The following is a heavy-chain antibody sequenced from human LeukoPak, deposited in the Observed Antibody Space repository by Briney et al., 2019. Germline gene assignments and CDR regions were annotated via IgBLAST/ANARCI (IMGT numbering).Heavy chain of an antibody. CDR2: INHSGST. CDR1: GGSFSGYY. CDR3: ARGEPHYYDDSSGYYYP. Sequence: PSETLSLTCAVYGGSFSGYYWSWIRQPPGKGLEWIGEINHSGSTNYNPSLKSRVTISVDTSKNQFSLKLSSVTAADTAVYYCARGEPHYYDDSSGYYYPWGQGTLVTVSS. J-gene: IGHJ5*02. V-gene: IGHV4-34*01. D-gene: IGHD3-22*01.